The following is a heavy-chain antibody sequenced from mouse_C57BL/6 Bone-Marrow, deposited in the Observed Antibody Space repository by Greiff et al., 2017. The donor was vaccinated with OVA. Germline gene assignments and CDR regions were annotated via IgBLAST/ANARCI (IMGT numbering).Heavy chain of an antibody. J-gene: IGHJ3*01. Sequence: DVHLVESGGGLVKPGGSLKLSCAASGFTFSDYGMHWVRQAPEKGLEWVAYISSGSSTIYYADTVKGRFTISRDNAKNTLFLQMTSLRSEDTAMYYCARTGELGLGYWGQGTLVTVSA. CDR2: ISSGSSTI. V-gene: IGHV5-17*01. CDR1: GFTFSDYG. D-gene: IGHD4-1*01. CDR3: ARTGELGLGY.